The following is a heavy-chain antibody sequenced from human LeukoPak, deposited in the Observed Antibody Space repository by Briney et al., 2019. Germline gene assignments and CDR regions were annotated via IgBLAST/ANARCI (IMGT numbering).Heavy chain of an antibody. J-gene: IGHJ5*02. CDR2: IYYSGST. D-gene: IGHD2-2*01. V-gene: IGHV4-39*01. Sequence: SETLSITCTVSGGSISSSSYYWGWIRQPPGKGLEWIGSIYYSGSTYYNPSLKSRVTISVDTSKNQFSLKLSSVTAADTAVYYCARHGGIVVVPAAISWFDPWGQGTLVTVSS. CDR3: ARHGGIVVVPAAISWFDP. CDR1: GGSISSSSYY.